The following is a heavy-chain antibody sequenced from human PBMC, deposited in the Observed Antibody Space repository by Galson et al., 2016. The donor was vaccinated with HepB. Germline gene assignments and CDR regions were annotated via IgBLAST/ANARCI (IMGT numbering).Heavy chain of an antibody. J-gene: IGHJ6*02. V-gene: IGHV1-18*01. CDR3: ARDPRKIRYQLLGIYYYYYAMDV. Sequence: SVKVSCKASGYTFTTYGISWVRQAPGQGLEWMGWINAYNGNTNYAQKLQGRVTMTTDTSKSTAYMELRSLRFDDTAVYYCARDPRKIRYQLLGIYYYYYAMDVWGQGTTVTVSS. CDR2: INAYNGNT. CDR1: GYTFTTYG. D-gene: IGHD2-2*01.